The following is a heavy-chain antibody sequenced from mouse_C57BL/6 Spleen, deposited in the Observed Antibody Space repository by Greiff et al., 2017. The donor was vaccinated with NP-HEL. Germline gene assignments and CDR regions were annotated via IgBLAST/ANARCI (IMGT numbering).Heavy chain of an antibody. CDR3: AREEAYYSNLAWFAY. V-gene: IGHV1-76*01. J-gene: IGHJ3*01. CDR2: LYPGSGNT. CDR1: GYTFTDYY. Sequence: VQLQQSGAELVRPGASVKLSCKASGYTFTDYYINWVKQRPGQGLEWIARLYPGSGNTYYNEKFKGKATLTAEKSSSTAYMQLSSLTSEDSAVYFCAREEAYYSNLAWFAYWGQGTLVTVSA. D-gene: IGHD2-5*01.